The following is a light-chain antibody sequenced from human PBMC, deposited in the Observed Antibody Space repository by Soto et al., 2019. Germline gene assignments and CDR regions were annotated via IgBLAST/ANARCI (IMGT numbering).Light chain of an antibody. CDR2: DAS. CDR1: QSGYSSH. Sequence: EIVLTQSPVTLSLSPGERATLSCRASQSGYSSHLAWYRQKPGQVPRLLIYDASSRATGIPDRFSGSGSGTDFTLTISRLEPEDFAVYYCQQYHSAPFTFGPGTKVDIK. CDR3: QQYHSAPFT. V-gene: IGKV3-20*01. J-gene: IGKJ3*01.